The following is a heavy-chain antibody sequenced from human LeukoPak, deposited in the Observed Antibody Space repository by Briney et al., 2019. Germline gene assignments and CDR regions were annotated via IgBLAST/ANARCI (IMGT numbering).Heavy chain of an antibody. D-gene: IGHD5-12*01. CDR3: ARVGYSGYDWKGGYYYYYGMDV. V-gene: IGHV3-21*01. CDR1: GFTFSSYS. CDR2: ISSSSSYI. J-gene: IGHJ6*02. Sequence: GGSLRLSCAASGFTFSSYSMNWVRQAPGKGLEWVSSISSSSSYIYYADSGKGRFTISRDNAKNSLYLQMNSLRAEDTAVYYCARVGYSGYDWKGGYYYYYGMDVWGQGTTVTVSS.